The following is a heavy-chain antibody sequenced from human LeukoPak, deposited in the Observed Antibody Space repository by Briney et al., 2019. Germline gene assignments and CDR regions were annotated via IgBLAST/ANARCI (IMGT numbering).Heavy chain of an antibody. CDR2: ISSNGGST. J-gene: IGHJ4*02. D-gene: IGHD1-14*01. Sequence: GGSLRLSCAASGFTFSSYAMHWVRQAPGKGLEYVSAISSNGGSTYYANSVKGRFTISRDNSKNTLYLQMGSLRAEDMAVYYSARSQDEPTFDYWGQGTLVTVSS. CDR1: GFTFSSYA. CDR3: ARSQDEPTFDY. V-gene: IGHV3-64*01.